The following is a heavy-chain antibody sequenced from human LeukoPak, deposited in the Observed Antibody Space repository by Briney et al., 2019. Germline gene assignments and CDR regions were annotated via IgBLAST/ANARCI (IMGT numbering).Heavy chain of an antibody. V-gene: IGHV3-21*01. D-gene: IGHD6-19*01. Sequence: GGSLRLTCAASGFTFSSYSMNWVRQAPGKGLEWVSSISSSSSYIYYADSVKGRFTISRDNAKNSLYLQMNSLRAEDTAVYYCARVRSSGWYYYYYKDVWGKGTTVTVSS. J-gene: IGHJ6*03. CDR3: ARVRSSGWYYYYYKDV. CDR1: GFTFSSYS. CDR2: ISSSSSYI.